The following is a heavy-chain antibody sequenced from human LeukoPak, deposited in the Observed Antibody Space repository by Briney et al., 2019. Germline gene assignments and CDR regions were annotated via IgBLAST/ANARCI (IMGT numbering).Heavy chain of an antibody. V-gene: IGHV3-9*03. CDR2: ISWKSGSI. D-gene: IGHD3-9*01. CDR3: AKAASYDILTGETDDAFDI. J-gene: IGHJ3*02. CDR1: GFTFDDYA. Sequence: GRSLRLSCAASGFTFDDYAMLWVRQGPGKGLEWVSGISWKSGSIGYADSVKGRFTISRDNAKNSLYLQMNSLRVEDMALYYCAKAASYDILTGETDDAFDIWGQGTLVTVSS.